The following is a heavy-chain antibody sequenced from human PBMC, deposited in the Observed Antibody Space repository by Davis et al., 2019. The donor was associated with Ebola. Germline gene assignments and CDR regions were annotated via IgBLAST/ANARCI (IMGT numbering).Heavy chain of an antibody. J-gene: IGHJ3*01. CDR1: GITFSSYV. D-gene: IGHD6-19*01. Sequence: GSLTLTCAASGITFSSYVMSWVCKAPGKGLEWVSTLGLSADTYYADSVKGRFTISRDNSKNTLYLQMNSLRVEDTAIYYCAKDTSNVWFDVWGQGTMVTVSS. CDR3: AKDTSNVWFDV. CDR2: LGLSADT. V-gene: IGHV3-23*01.